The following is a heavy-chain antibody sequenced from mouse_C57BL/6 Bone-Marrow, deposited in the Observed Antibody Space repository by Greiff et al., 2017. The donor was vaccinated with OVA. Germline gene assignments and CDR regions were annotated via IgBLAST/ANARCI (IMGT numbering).Heavy chain of an antibody. J-gene: IGHJ2*01. CDR3: TTPTGTWGFDY. CDR2: IDPENGDT. CDR1: GFNIKDDY. V-gene: IGHV14-4*01. D-gene: IGHD4-1*01. Sequence: VQLQQSGAELVRPGASVKLSCTASGFNIKDDYMHWVKQRPEQGLEGIGWIDPENGDTEYASKFQGKATITADTSSNTAYLQLSSLTSEDTAVYYCTTPTGTWGFDYWGQGTTLTVSS.